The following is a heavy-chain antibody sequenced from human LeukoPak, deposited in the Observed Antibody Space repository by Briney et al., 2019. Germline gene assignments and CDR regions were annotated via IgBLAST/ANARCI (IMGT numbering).Heavy chain of an antibody. V-gene: IGHV3-53*01. J-gene: IGHJ4*02. CDR3: ATSNYADYGDYFSL. Sequence: GGSLRLSCAASGFTLTSNYMSWVRQAPGKGLEWVSVIYSGARGGSPYYADSVKGRFTISRDDSKNTLYLQMNSLRAEDTAVYYCATSNYADYGDYFSLWGQGTLVTVSS. CDR2: IYSGARGGSP. CDR1: GFTLTSNY. D-gene: IGHD4-17*01.